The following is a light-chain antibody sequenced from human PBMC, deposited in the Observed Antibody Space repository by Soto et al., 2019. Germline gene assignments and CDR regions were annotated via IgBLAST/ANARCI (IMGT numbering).Light chain of an antibody. Sequence: EIVLTQSPATLSLSPGERATLSCRASQSVSTYLAWYQQKPGQAPRLLIYDASNRATGIPARFSGSGSATDFTLTISSLEPEDFAVYYCQQRSKWPLTCGGGTKVEIK. J-gene: IGKJ4*01. V-gene: IGKV3-11*01. CDR3: QQRSKWPLT. CDR2: DAS. CDR1: QSVSTY.